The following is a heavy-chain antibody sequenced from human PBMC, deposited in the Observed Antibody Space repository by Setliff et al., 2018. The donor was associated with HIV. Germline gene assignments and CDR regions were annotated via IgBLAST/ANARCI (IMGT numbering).Heavy chain of an antibody. D-gene: IGHD3-3*01. V-gene: IGHV4-34*01. J-gene: IGHJ3*02. CDR1: GGSFSGYY. Sequence: SETLSLTCAVYGGSFSGYYWSWIRQPPGKGLEWIGEVNHSGSTNYNPSLKSRFTISVDTSKKQFSLKLSSVTAADTAVYYCARGRPEELYDFWTDYYNAFDIWGQGTLVTVSS. CDR3: ARGRPEELYDFWTDYYNAFDI. CDR2: VNHSGST.